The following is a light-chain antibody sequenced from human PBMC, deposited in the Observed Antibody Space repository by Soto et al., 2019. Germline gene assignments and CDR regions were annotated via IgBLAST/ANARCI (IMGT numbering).Light chain of an antibody. V-gene: IGKV3-15*01. CDR3: QQYHDWPPLT. Sequence: EIVMTQSPATLSVSPGERATLSCRASQSVSSKLAWYQQKSGQVPRLLIYGASTRATGIPARFSGSGSGTEFTLTISSLQSEDFAVYYCQQYHDWPPLTFGQGTKVEIK. CDR1: QSVSSK. J-gene: IGKJ2*01. CDR2: GAS.